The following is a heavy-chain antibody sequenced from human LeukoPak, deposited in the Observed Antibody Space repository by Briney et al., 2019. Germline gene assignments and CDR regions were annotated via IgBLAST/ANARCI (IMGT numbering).Heavy chain of an antibody. CDR1: GITVSSNY. V-gene: IGHV3-66*01. CDR2: MYSDSRT. D-gene: IGHD1-26*01. Sequence: GGSLRLSCAASGITVSSNYMSWVRQAPGKGLEWVSVMYSDSRTYYADSVKGRFTISRDNSKNTLYLEMNSLRAEDTAVYYCAKGSYYFDYWGQGTLVTVSS. J-gene: IGHJ4*02. CDR3: AKGSYYFDY.